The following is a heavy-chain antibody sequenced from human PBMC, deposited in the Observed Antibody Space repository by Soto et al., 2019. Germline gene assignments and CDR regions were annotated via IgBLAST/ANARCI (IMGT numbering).Heavy chain of an antibody. Sequence: PGGSLRLSCVASGFIFSDYTMNWVRQAPGKGPEWVAVKSYDGNKKDYADSVKGRFTISRDDSNNTLHLQMHSLRVEDTGVYYCVREGSYGPYNWFDPWGRGTLVTVSS. D-gene: IGHD5-18*01. CDR2: KSYDGNKK. V-gene: IGHV3-30-3*01. J-gene: IGHJ5*02. CDR1: GFIFSDYT. CDR3: VREGSYGPYNWFDP.